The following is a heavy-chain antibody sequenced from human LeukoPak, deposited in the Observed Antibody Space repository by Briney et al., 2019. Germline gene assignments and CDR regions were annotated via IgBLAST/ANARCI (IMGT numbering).Heavy chain of an antibody. V-gene: IGHV1-69*06. CDR3: ARGCGSYYYYYMDV. D-gene: IGHD1-26*01. CDR2: IIPIFGTA. J-gene: IGHJ6*03. CDR1: GGTFSSYA. Sequence: SVKVSCKASGGTFSSYAISWVRQAPGQGLEWMGGIIPIFGTANYAQKFQGRVTITADKSTSTAYMELSSLRSEDTAVYYCARGCGSYYYYYMDVWGKGTTVTISS.